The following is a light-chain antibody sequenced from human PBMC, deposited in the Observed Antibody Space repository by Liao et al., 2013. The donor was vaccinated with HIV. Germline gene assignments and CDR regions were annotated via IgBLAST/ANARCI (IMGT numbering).Light chain of an antibody. Sequence: SYELTQPPSVSVSPGQTASITCSGDKLGYKYASWYQQKPGQSPVLVIYQATKRPSGIPERFSGSNSGNTATLTISGTQAMDEADYYCQAWDSGTVFGGGTKLTVL. V-gene: IGLV3-1*01. J-gene: IGLJ3*02. CDR1: KLGYKY. CDR2: QAT. CDR3: QAWDSGTV.